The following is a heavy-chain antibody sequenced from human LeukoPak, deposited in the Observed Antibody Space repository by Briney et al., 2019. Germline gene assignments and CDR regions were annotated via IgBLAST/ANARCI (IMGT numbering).Heavy chain of an antibody. V-gene: IGHV1-8*01. CDR3: ARGRGVRGVVISGY. J-gene: IGHJ4*02. D-gene: IGHD3-10*01. CDR1: GYTFTSYD. CDR2: MNPNSGNT. Sequence: ASVKVSCKASGYTFTSYDINWVRQAPGQGLEWMGWMNPNSGNTGYAQKFQGRVTMTRNTSISTAYMELSSLRSEDTAVYYCARGRGVRGVVISGYWGQGTLVTVSS.